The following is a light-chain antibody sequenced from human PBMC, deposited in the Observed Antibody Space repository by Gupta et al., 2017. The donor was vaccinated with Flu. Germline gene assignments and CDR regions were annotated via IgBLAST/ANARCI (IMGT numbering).Light chain of an antibody. CDR3: QQYYDVPFT. V-gene: IGKV4-1*01. Sequence: SRGERATINCKSSQSVLYASTKKAYLSWYQQKPGQPPKLLISWATTRESGVPDRFSASGSGTDFTLTIASLQAEDVAVYYCQQYYDVPFTFGGGTKVEIK. CDR1: QSVLYASTKKAY. CDR2: WAT. J-gene: IGKJ4*01.